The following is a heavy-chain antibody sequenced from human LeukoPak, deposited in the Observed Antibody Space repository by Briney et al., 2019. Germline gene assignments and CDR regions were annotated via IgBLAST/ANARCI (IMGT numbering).Heavy chain of an antibody. V-gene: IGHV3-33*01. D-gene: IGHD2-21*02. J-gene: IGHJ4*02. CDR2: IWYDGSNK. CDR3: TRAVVVTASDS. Sequence: GGSLRLSCAASGFIFETYAMHWVRQAPGKGLEWVTMIWYDGSNKYYGDSVKGRFTISRDNAKNTVYLQLSSLRAEDTAVYYCTRAVVVTASDSWGQGTLVTVSS. CDR1: GFIFETYA.